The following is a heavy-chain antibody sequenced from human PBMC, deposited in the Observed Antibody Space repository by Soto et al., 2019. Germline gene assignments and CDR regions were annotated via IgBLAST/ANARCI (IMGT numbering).Heavy chain of an antibody. CDR1: GGSINSDGHY. V-gene: IGHV4-31*02. J-gene: IGHJ4*02. Sequence: KPSETLSLTCSVSGGSINSDGHYWSWIRQVPGKGLEWLGYIYSSGSSDYNPSLKSRVTISVDTSKNQFSLKLSSVTAADTAVYYCARLEYMAHDYWGQGTLVTVSS. CDR2: IYSSGSS. CDR3: ARLEYMAHDY. D-gene: IGHD6-6*01.